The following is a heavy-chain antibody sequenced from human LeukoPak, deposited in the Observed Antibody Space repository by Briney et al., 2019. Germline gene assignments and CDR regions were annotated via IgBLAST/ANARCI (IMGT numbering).Heavy chain of an antibody. D-gene: IGHD5-18*01. CDR3: ARDRMGGYSYEN. CDR1: GGTFSSYA. CDR2: INPNTGGT. V-gene: IGHV1-2*02. Sequence: ASVKVSCKASGGTFSSYAISWVRQAPGQGLECMGWINPNTGGTNYAQKFQGRVTMTRDTSISTAYMELSRLRSDDTAVYYCARDRMGGYSYENWGQGTLVTVSS. J-gene: IGHJ4*02.